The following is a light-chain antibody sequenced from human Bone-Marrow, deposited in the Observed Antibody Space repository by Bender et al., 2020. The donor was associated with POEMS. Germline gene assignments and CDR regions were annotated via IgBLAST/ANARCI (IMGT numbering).Light chain of an antibody. CDR3: CSYAGSVV. V-gene: IGLV2-23*01. CDR1: SSDFGRYSL. CDR2: EGS. J-gene: IGLJ2*01. Sequence: QSALTQPASVSGAPGQSITISGTGASSDFGRYSLVSCNQQHQGKAPKLLIYEGSKRPSGVSNRFSGSKSGHPASLTISGLQAEDEADYYCCSYAGSVVFGGGTKLTVL.